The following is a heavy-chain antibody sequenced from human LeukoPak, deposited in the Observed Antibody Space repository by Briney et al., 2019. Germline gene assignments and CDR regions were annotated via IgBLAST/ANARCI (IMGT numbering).Heavy chain of an antibody. J-gene: IGHJ5*02. CDR3: AKDLESSSSGWYEEFDP. Sequence: QPGGSLRLSCTPSGFTFSSHAMSWVRQAPGKGLEWVSAISGSGGSTYYADSVKGRFTISRDNSKNTLYLQMNSLRAEDTAVYYCAKDLESSSSGWYEEFDPWGQGTLVTVSS. D-gene: IGHD6-19*01. CDR2: ISGSGGST. CDR1: GFTFSSHA. V-gene: IGHV3-23*01.